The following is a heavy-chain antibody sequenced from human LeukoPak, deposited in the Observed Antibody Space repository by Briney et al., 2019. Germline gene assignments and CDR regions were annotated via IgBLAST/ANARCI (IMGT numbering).Heavy chain of an antibody. CDR2: IKQDGSEK. CDR1: GFTFSSYW. CDR3: ARPPSGRVDFDY. Sequence: PGGSLRLSCAASGFTFSSYWMSWGRQATGKGLEWVANIKQDGSEKYYVDSVKGRFTISRDNAKSSLYLQMNSLRAEDTAVYYCARPPSGRVDFDYWGQGTLVTVSS. J-gene: IGHJ4*02. D-gene: IGHD1-26*01. V-gene: IGHV3-7*03.